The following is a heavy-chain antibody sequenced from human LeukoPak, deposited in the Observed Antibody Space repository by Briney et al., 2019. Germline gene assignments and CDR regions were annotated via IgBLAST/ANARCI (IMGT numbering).Heavy chain of an antibody. CDR2: IYYSGST. CDR3: ASQSHYSSGYLSP. CDR1: GGSISTRGYY. Sequence: KSSETLSLTCAVSGGSISTRGYYWGWIRQPPGKGLEWIGSIYYSGSTYYNPSLKGRVTISVDTSKNQFSLKLSSVTAADTAVYYCASQSHYSSGYLSPWGQGTLVTVSS. J-gene: IGHJ5*02. V-gene: IGHV4-39*01. D-gene: IGHD3-22*01.